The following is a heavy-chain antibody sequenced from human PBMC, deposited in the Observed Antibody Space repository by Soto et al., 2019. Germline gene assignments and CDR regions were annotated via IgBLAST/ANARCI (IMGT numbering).Heavy chain of an antibody. CDR2: ISSSGSTI. Sequence: GSLRLSCAASGFTFSSYEMNWVRQAPGKGLEWVSYISSSGSTIYYADSVKGRFTISRDNAKNSLYLQMNSLRAEDTAVYYCARKIKGYCSSTSCYTGWFDPWGQGTLVTVSS. CDR3: ARKIKGYCSSTSCYTGWFDP. CDR1: GFTFSSYE. J-gene: IGHJ5*02. V-gene: IGHV3-48*03. D-gene: IGHD2-2*02.